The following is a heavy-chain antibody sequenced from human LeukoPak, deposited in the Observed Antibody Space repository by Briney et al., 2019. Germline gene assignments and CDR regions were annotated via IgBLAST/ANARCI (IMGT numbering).Heavy chain of an antibody. CDR2: ISYVGTT. CDR3: ARHPTGYPNWFDS. V-gene: IGHV4-39*01. D-gene: IGHD3-9*01. Sequence: SETLSLTCTVSGGSITTIPYNWGWIRQPPGKGLEWIGAISYVGTTYYEPSLKSRVTMSIDTSKNQSSLNLNSATAADTAVYYCARHPTGYPNWFDSWGQGTLVIVSS. J-gene: IGHJ5*01. CDR1: GGSITTIPYN.